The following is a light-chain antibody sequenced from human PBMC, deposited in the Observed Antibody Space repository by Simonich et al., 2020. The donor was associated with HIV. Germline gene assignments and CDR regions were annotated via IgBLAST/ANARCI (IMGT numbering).Light chain of an antibody. J-gene: IGLJ2*01. CDR2: RNN. CDR3: AAWDDSLSVV. V-gene: IGLV1-47*01. CDR1: SFNIGSNY. Sequence: QSVLTQPPSASGTPGQRVTISCSGGSFNIGSNYVYWYQQLPGTAPKSLIYRNNQRPSGVPERFSGSKSGTSSSLAIRGLRSEDEADYYCAAWDDSLSVVFGGGTKLTVL.